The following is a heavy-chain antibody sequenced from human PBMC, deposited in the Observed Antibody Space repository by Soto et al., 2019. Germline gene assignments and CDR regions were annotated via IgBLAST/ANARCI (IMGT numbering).Heavy chain of an antibody. CDR2: IRSRGDIP. D-gene: IGHD4-17*01. V-gene: IGHV3-23*01. CDR1: GFTFTTYA. CDR3: AKVNSIVGDGDHDY. Sequence: EVQLLESGGGLVQPGGSLRLSCAASGFTFTTYAMSWVRQPPGRGLEGVSGIRSRGDIPYYADSVKGRFTISRDQSKKTVYLQMNSLRAEDTALYYCAKVNSIVGDGDHDYWGQGTLVSVSS. J-gene: IGHJ4*02.